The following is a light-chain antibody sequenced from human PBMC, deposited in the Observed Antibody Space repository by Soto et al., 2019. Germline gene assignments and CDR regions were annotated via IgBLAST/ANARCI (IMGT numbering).Light chain of an antibody. CDR3: QQRSNWPDA. Sequence: EFVLTQSPGTLSLSPGERATLSCRASQTVRNNYLAWYQQKPGQAPRLLIYDASSRATGIPDRFSGGGSGTDFTLTISRLEPEDFAVYYCQQRSNWPDAFGQGTRLEI. J-gene: IGKJ5*01. CDR2: DAS. CDR1: QTVRNNY. V-gene: IGKV3D-20*02.